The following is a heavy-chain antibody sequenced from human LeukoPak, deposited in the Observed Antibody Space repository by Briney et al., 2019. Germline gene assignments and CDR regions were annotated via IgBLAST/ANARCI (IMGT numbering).Heavy chain of an antibody. CDR3: ARGGGYCSSTSCHDAFDI. J-gene: IGHJ3*02. CDR1: GGSISSYY. Sequence: SETLSLTCTVSGGSISSYYWSWIRQPPGKGLEWIGYIYYSGSTSYNPSLKSRVTISVDTSKNQFSLKLSSVTAADTAVYYCARGGGYCSSTSCHDAFDIWGQGTMVTVSS. D-gene: IGHD2-2*01. V-gene: IGHV4-59*01. CDR2: IYYSGST.